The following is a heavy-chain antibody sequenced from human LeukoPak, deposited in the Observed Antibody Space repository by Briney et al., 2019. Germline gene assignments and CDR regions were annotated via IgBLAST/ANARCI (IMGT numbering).Heavy chain of an antibody. D-gene: IGHD1-26*01. CDR1: GGSFSGYY. V-gene: IGHV4-34*01. CDR2: INHSGST. Sequence: SETLSLTCAVYGGSFSGYYWSWIRQPPGKGLEWIGEINHSGSTNYNPSLKSRVTISVDTSKNQFSLKLSSVTAADTAVYYCARDEGRGFDYWGQGTLVAVSS. J-gene: IGHJ4*02. CDR3: ARDEGRGFDY.